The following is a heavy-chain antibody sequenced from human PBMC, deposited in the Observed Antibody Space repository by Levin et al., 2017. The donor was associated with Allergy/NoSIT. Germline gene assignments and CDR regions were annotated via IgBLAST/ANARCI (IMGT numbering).Heavy chain of an antibody. J-gene: IGHJ4*02. Sequence: PGGSLRLSCAASGFTFSSYAMHWVRQAPGKGLEWVAVISYDGSNKYYADSVKGRFTISRDNSKNTLYLQMNSLRAEDTAVYYCARGDILTGYYGGYFDYWGQGTLVTVSS. CDR3: ARGDILTGYYGGYFDY. CDR1: GFTFSSYA. CDR2: ISYDGSNK. D-gene: IGHD3-9*01. V-gene: IGHV3-30-3*01.